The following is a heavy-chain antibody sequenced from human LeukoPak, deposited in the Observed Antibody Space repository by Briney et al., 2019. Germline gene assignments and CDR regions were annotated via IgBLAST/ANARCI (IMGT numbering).Heavy chain of an antibody. CDR2: ISSSSSYI. J-gene: IGHJ5*01. Sequence: GGSLRLSCAASGLTFSGYSMNWVRQAPGKGLEWVSSISSSSSYIYYADSVKGRFTISRDNAKNSLYLQMNSLRAEDTAVYYCARVGLRYFDWFYYWGQGTLVTVSS. V-gene: IGHV3-21*01. CDR1: GLTFSGYS. CDR3: ARVGLRYFDWFYY. D-gene: IGHD3-9*01.